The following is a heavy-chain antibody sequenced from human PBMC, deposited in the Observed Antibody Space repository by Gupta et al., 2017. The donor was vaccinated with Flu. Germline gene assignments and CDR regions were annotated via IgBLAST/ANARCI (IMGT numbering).Heavy chain of an antibody. CDR2: LKSHTDGGTT. J-gene: IGHJ3*02. CDR1: GFIFSDVW. D-gene: IGHD3-16*01. Sequence: EVQLVESGGGLVKPGGSLRLSCAASGFIFSDVWMNWVRQAPGKGLEWVGRLKSHTDGGTTDYAAPVKGRFTISRDDSKNTLFLQMRSLKTEDTAVYFCTTDSSGGITFDIWGQGTMVTVSS. CDR3: TTDSSGGITFDI. V-gene: IGHV3-15*01.